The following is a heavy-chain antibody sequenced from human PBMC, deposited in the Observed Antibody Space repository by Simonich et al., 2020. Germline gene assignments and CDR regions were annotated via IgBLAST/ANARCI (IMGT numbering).Heavy chain of an antibody. CDR3: ARHKGYCSGGSCYSHWYFDL. D-gene: IGHD2-15*01. CDR1: GGSISSSSYY. V-gene: IGHV4-39*01. CDR2: IYSGVSP. Sequence: QLQLQESGPGLVKPSETLSLTCTVSGGSISSSSYYWGWIRRPPGKGLAWIGSIYSGVSPNYNPSPKRRVTMSLVTSKSQFSRKLSAVTAADTAVYYCARHKGYCSGGSCYSHWYFDLWGRVTLVTVSS. J-gene: IGHJ2*01.